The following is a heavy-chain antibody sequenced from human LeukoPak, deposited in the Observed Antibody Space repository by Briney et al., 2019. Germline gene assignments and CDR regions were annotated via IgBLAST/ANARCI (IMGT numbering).Heavy chain of an antibody. CDR2: ISYDGSNK. V-gene: IGHV3-30*18. Sequence: GGSLRLSCAASGFTFSSYGMHWVRQAPGKGLEWVAVISYDGSNKYYADSVKGRFTISRDNSKNTLYLQMTSLRAQDTAVYYCAKDSQSSKELLRYFDWLGPYYYGMDVWGKGTTVTVSS. CDR3: AKDSQSSKELLRYFDWLGPYYYGMDV. D-gene: IGHD3-9*01. J-gene: IGHJ6*04. CDR1: GFTFSSYG.